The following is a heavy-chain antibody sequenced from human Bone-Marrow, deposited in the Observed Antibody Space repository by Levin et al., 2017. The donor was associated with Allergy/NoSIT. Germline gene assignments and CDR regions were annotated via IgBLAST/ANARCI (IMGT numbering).Heavy chain of an antibody. V-gene: IGHV3-13*01. D-gene: IGHD2-8*01. CDR2: IGIAGDT. J-gene: IGHJ6*02. CDR1: GFTFSTYD. CDR3: ARDKYGMDV. Sequence: GESLKISCVASGFTFSTYDMHWVRQVTGKGLEWVSAIGIAGDTHYLGSVQGRFTISRENAKNSLYLQMNSLRAGDTAVYYCARDKYGMDVWGQGTTVTVSS.